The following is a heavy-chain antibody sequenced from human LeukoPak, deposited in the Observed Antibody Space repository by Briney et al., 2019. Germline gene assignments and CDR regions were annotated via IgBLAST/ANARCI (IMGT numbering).Heavy chain of an antibody. J-gene: IGHJ4*02. D-gene: IGHD4-23*01. V-gene: IGHV4-30-4*01. CDR2: IYYSGGT. Sequence: PSQTLSLTCTVSGGSISSDNYFWSWIRQPPGEGLEWIVYIYYSGGTYYNPSLRSRVTISVDTSKNQFSLKLSSVTAADTAVYYCARGGTTVVAPVYWDQGTLVTVSS. CDR3: ARGGTTVVAPVY. CDR1: GGSISSDNYF.